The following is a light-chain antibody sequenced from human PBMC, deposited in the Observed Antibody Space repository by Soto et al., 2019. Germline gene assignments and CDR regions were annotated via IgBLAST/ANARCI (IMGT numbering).Light chain of an antibody. J-gene: IGLJ1*01. CDR3: NSYTSRSTGV. Sequence: QSALTQPASVSGSPGQSITISCTGTNSDVGGYNYVSWYQQHPGKAPKLIIYEVSNRPSGGSNRFSGSKSGNTASLTISGLQAEDEADYYCNSYTSRSTGVFGTGTKVTVL. CDR1: NSDVGGYNY. CDR2: EVS. V-gene: IGLV2-14*01.